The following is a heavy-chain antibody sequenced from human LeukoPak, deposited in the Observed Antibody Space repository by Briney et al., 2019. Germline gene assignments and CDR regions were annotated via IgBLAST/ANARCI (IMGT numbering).Heavy chain of an antibody. Sequence: SETLSLTCTVSGGSISSYYWSWIRQPPGKGLEWIGCIYYSGSTNYNPSLKSRVTISVDTSKNQFSLKLSSVTAADTAVYYCARHGYSSSWYNYWGQGTLVTVSS. CDR2: IYYSGST. CDR1: GGSISSYY. V-gene: IGHV4-59*08. J-gene: IGHJ4*02. CDR3: ARHGYSSSWYNY. D-gene: IGHD6-13*01.